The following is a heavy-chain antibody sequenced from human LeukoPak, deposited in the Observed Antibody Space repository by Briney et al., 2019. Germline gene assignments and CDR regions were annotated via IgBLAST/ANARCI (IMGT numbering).Heavy chain of an antibody. CDR1: GFTFSSYA. CDR3: AKYCSGGNCYSGLY. V-gene: IGHV3-23*01. J-gene: IGHJ4*02. Sequence: GGSLRLSCAASGFTFSSYAMSWVRQAPGKGLQWVSTITSSGNTYYADSVKGRFTISRDNSKNTLYLQMNSLRAEDTAVYYCAKYCSGGNCYSGLYWGQGTLVTVSS. D-gene: IGHD2-15*01. CDR2: ITSSGNT.